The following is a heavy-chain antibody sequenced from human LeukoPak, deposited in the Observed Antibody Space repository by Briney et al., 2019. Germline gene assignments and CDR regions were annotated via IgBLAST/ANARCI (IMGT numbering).Heavy chain of an antibody. CDR1: GGSFSGYY. CDR2: INHSGST. D-gene: IGHD6-19*01. CDR3: ARGPQQWLARGWFDP. J-gene: IGHJ5*02. V-gene: IGHV4-34*01. Sequence: SETLFLTCAVYGGSFSGYYWSWIRQPPGKGLEWIGEINHSGSTNYNPSLKSRVTISVDTSKNQFSLKLSSVTAADTAVYYCARGPQQWLARGWFDPWGQGTLVTVSS.